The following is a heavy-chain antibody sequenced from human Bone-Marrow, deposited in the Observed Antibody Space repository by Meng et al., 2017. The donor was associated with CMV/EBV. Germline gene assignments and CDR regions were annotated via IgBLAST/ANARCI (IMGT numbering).Heavy chain of an antibody. CDR2: VTPYNGDT. D-gene: IGHD1-14*01. V-gene: IGHV1-18*01. Sequence: ASVKVSCKASGYNFRHHGISWVRQAPGQGLEWMGWVTPYNGDTKYAQKIQGRLTMTTDTSTNTVYFDLRSLRYDDTAVYFCTTDGPTSREPFKFWGQGTLVTVSS. CDR1: GYNFRHHG. J-gene: IGHJ4*02. CDR3: TTDGPTSREPFKF.